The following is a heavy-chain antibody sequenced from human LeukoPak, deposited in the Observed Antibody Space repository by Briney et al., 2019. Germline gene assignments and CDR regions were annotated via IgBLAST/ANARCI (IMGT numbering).Heavy chain of an antibody. CDR1: GYTITGYY. D-gene: IGHD3-22*01. Sequence: ASVKVSCKASGYTITGYYMHWVRQAPGQGLEWMGWINPNSGGTNYAQKFQGRVTMTRDTSISTAYMELSRLRSDDTAVYYCARGTGRLLLPFGYWGQGTLVTVSS. CDR3: ARGTGRLLLPFGY. J-gene: IGHJ4*02. CDR2: INPNSGGT. V-gene: IGHV1-2*02.